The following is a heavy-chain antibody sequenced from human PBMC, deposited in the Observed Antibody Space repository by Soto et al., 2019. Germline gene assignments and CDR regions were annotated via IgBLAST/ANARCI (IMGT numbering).Heavy chain of an antibody. Sequence: EVQLVESGGGLVKPGGSLRLSCAASGFTFSSYSMNWVRQAPGKGLEWVSSISSSSSYIYYADSVKGRFTISRDNAKNSLDLQMNSLSTENTAVYYCARDTIVVVTAARDVATQYRGIKCYYYYGMDVWGQGTTVTVSS. J-gene: IGHJ6*02. CDR2: ISSSSSYI. V-gene: IGHV3-21*01. CDR1: GFTFSSYS. D-gene: IGHD2-2*01. CDR3: ARDTIVVVTAARDVATQYRGIKCYYYYGMDV.